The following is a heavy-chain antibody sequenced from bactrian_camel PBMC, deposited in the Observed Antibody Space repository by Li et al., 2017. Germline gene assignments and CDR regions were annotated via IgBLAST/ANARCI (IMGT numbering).Heavy chain of an antibody. V-gene: IGHV3-2*01. CDR3: AAGSYGIGVFTY. J-gene: IGHJ4*01. D-gene: IGHD3*01. CDR1: GRTWCTYD. CDR2: IYSDGSNT. Sequence: HVQLVESGGGSVQAGGSLGLSCVASGRTWCTYDMSWYRQAPGKGLEWVPSIYSDGSNTYYADSVKGRFTISRDNAKNTLYLQMNSLKPEDTAVYLCAAGSYGIGVFTYWGQGTQVTVS.